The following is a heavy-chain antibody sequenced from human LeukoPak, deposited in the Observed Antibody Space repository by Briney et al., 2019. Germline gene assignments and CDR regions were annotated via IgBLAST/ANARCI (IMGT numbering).Heavy chain of an antibody. V-gene: IGHV3-9*01. CDR2: ISWNSGSI. CDR1: GFTFDDYA. J-gene: IGHJ3*02. Sequence: GGSLRLSCAASGFTFDDYAMHWVRQAPGKGLEWVSGISWNSGSIGYADSVKGRFTISRDNAKNSLYLQVNSLRAEDTALYYCVGRGMITFGGVDDAFDIWGQGTMVTVSS. D-gene: IGHD3-16*01. CDR3: VGRGMITFGGVDDAFDI.